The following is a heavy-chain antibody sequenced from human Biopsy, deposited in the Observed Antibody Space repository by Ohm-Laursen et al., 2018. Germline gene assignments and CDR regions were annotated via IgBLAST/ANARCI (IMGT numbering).Heavy chain of an antibody. V-gene: IGHV1-69*13. CDR3: ARDALGGGSYRFFY. CDR1: GGTFTNYA. D-gene: IGHD1-26*01. Sequence: VKISCKASGGTFTNYAISWVRQAPGQGLGWMGGIIPIFGTANYAQKFQGRVTITADESTSTAYMELSSLRSDDTAVYYCARDALGGGSYRFFYWGQGSLVAVSS. J-gene: IGHJ4*02. CDR2: IIPIFGTA.